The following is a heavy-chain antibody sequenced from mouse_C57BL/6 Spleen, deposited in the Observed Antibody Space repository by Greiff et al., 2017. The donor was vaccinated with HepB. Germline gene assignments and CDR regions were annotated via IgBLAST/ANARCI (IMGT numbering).Heavy chain of an antibody. D-gene: IGHD1-1*01. Sequence: EVKLVESGGGLVQPGGSLSLSCAASGFTFTDYYMSWVRQPPGKALEWLGFIRNKANGYTTEYSASVKGRFTISRDNSQSILYLQMNALRAEDSAAYCCARWWLHGTGAMDYWGQGTSVTVSS. CDR3: ARWWLHGTGAMDY. J-gene: IGHJ4*01. CDR2: IRNKANGYTT. CDR1: GFTFTDYY. V-gene: IGHV7-3*01.